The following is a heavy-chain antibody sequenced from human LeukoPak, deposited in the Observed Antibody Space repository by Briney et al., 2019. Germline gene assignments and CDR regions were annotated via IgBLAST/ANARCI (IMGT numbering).Heavy chain of an antibody. J-gene: IGHJ2*01. V-gene: IGHV4-59*01. Sequence: TSSETLSLTCTVSGSSISSYYWSWIRQPAGKGLEWIGYIYYSGSTNYSPSLKSRVTISLDTSKKQFSPKLSSVTAADTAVYYCARGRGPVVGAMVSGRYFDLWGRGTLVTVSS. CDR1: GSSISSYY. CDR3: ARGRGPVVGAMVSGRYFDL. CDR2: IYYSGST. D-gene: IGHD5-18*01.